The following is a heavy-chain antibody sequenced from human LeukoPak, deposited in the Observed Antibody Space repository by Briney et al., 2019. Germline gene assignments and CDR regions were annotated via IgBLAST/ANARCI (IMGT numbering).Heavy chain of an antibody. CDR2: IIPNLGTT. CDR3: ATTNDGGGYQWGDFFDF. CDR1: GGTSNSHA. V-gene: IGHV1-69*04. D-gene: IGHD3-22*01. J-gene: IGHJ4*02. Sequence: SVKVSCKASGGTSNSHAISWVRQAPRQGLEWMGRIIPNLGTTNRAQNFQDRVTLTADKSTNTAYTELTSLTSDDTAVYYCATTNDGGGYQWGDFFDFWGQGTLVTVSS.